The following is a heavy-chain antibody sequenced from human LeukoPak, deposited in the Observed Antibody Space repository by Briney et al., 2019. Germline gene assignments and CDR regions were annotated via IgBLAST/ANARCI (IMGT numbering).Heavy chain of an antibody. V-gene: IGHV3-48*04. CDR3: ARGQWQQLHDAFDI. CDR1: GFTFSSYG. CDR2: ISSTGSTI. Sequence: GGSLRLSCAASGFTFSSYGMHWVRQAPGKGLEWLSHISSTGSTIYYADSVKGRFTISRDNAKNSLYLQMNSLRAEDTAVYYCARGQWQQLHDAFDIWGQGTMVTVSS. J-gene: IGHJ3*02. D-gene: IGHD6-13*01.